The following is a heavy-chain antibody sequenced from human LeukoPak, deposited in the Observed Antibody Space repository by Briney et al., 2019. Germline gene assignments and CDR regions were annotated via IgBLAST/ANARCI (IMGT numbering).Heavy chain of an antibody. V-gene: IGHV4-39*01. D-gene: IGHD5-12*01. Sequence: PSETLSLTCTVSGASISRSSYYWGWIRQPPGKGLEWIGSIYYSGSTHCNPSLKSRVTISVDTSKNQFSLNLRSVAAADTAVYYCASLGGYIDPWGQGTLVTVSS. J-gene: IGHJ5*02. CDR1: GASISRSSYY. CDR2: IYYSGST. CDR3: ASLGGYIDP.